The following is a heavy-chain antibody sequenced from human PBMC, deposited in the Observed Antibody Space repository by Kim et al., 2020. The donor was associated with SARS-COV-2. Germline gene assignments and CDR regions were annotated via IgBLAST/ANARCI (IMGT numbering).Heavy chain of an antibody. CDR2: ISSSSSYI. CDR1: GFTFSSYS. D-gene: IGHD3-3*01. J-gene: IGHJ6*02. CDR3: ARVPLFYDFWSGHPYYYYYGMDV. Sequence: GGSLRLSCAASGFTFSSYSMNWVRQAPGKGLEWVSSISSSSSYIYYADSVKGRFTISRDNAKNSLYLQMNSLRAEDTAVYYCARVPLFYDFWSGHPYYYYYGMDVWGQGTTVTVSS. V-gene: IGHV3-21*01.